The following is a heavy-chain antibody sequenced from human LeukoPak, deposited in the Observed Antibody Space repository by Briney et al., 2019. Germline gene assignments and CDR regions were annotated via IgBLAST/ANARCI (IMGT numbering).Heavy chain of an antibody. CDR1: GGSISSGSYY. CDR3: ACAPYYWVSDY. V-gene: IGHV4-39*01. J-gene: IGHJ4*02. Sequence: SETLSLTCTVSGGSISSGSYYWGWIRQPPGKGLEWIGSMHHSGSTYYNPSLKSRVSISVDTSKKQFSLKLNSVTAADTAVYYCACAPYYWVSDYWGQGTLVTVSS. D-gene: IGHD3-22*01. CDR2: MHHSGST.